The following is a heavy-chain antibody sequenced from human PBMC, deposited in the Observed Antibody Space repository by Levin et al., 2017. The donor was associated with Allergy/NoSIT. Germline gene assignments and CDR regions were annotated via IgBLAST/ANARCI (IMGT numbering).Heavy chain of an antibody. CDR2: IYYSGST. CDR3: ARERLGFMLDY. Sequence: SQTLSLTCTVSGGSISSYYWSWIRQPPRTGLEWIGYIYYSGSTNYNPSLKSRVTISVDTSKNQFSLKLSSVTAADTAVYYCARERLGFMLDYWGQGTLVTVSS. D-gene: IGHD3-16*01. CDR1: GGSISSYY. V-gene: IGHV4-59*01. J-gene: IGHJ4*02.